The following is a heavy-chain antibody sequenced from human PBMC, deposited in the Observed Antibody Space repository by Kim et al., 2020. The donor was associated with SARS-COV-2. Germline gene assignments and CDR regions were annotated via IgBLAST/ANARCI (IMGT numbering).Heavy chain of an antibody. CDR3: ARDGYGSGSYSYYLDY. D-gene: IGHD3-10*01. Sequence: DSMKGRFTVSRDNAKNSLYLQMNSLRAEDAAVYYCARDGYGSGSYSYYLDYWGQGTLVTVSS. V-gene: IGHV3-21*01. J-gene: IGHJ4*02.